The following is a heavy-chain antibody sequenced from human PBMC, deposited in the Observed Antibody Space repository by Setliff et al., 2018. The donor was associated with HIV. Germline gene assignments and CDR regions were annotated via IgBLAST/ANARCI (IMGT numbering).Heavy chain of an antibody. CDR3: ARGANWNYEDYYYYMDV. V-gene: IGHV4-34*01. J-gene: IGHJ6*03. D-gene: IGHD1-7*01. Sequence: PSETLSLTCAVYGGSFSGYYWSWIRQPPGKGLEWIGEINHSGSTNYNPSLKSRVTISVDTSKNQFSLKLSSVTAADTAVYYCARGANWNYEDYYYYMDVWGKGTTVTVS. CDR1: GGSFSGYY. CDR2: INHSGST.